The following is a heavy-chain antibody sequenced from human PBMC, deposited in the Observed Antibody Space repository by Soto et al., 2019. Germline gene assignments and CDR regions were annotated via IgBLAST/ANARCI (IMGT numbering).Heavy chain of an antibody. CDR2: ISAYNGNT. V-gene: IGHV1-18*01. J-gene: IGHJ6*03. CDR1: GYTFTSYG. Sequence: GASVKVSCKASGYTFTSYGISWVRQAPGQGLEWMGWISAYNGNTNYAQKLQGRVTMTTDTSTSTAYMELRSLRSDDTAVFYCVRVNDIVGLYYYYYYMDVWGKGTTVTVSS. D-gene: IGHD2-15*01. CDR3: VRVNDIVGLYYYYYYMDV.